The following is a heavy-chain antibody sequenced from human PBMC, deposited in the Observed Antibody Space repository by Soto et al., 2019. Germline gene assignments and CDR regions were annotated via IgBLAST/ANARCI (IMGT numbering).Heavy chain of an antibody. CDR2: ISGSGGST. CDR1: GFTFSSYA. J-gene: IGHJ4*02. Sequence: EVQLLESGGGLVQPGGSLRLSCGASGFTFSSYAMSWVRQAPGKGLEWVSAISGSGGSTYYADSLKGRFTISRDTSKNTLYLQMNSLRAEDTAVYYCVKYLKGAMVRGVGYWGQGTLVTVSS. CDR3: VKYLKGAMVRGVGY. V-gene: IGHV3-23*01. D-gene: IGHD5-18*01.